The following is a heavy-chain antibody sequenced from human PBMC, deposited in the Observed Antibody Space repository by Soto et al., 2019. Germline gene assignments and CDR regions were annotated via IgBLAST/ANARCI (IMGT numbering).Heavy chain of an antibody. CDR2: IYYSGRT. V-gene: IGHV4-39*01. CDR3: ARQRTTVVTQAYFDR. D-gene: IGHD2-21*02. Sequence: SETLSLTCIASGESISSSSYYWGWIRQPPGKGLEWIGSIYYSGRTYYNPSFKSRVTISIDTSKNQFSLKLSSVTATDTAVYYCARQRTTVVTQAYFDRWGQGALVTVSS. J-gene: IGHJ4*02. CDR1: GESISSSSYY.